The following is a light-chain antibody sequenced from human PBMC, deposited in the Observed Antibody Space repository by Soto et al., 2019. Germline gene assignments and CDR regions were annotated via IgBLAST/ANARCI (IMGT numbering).Light chain of an antibody. V-gene: IGKV1-39*01. CDR1: QSIATY. Sequence: DIQKTQSPSSLSASVGDRVTITCRASQSIATYLNWYQQNSGNAPNLLIYVASTLQSGVPSRFSGSGSGTDFTLTISSLQPEDFATYYCQQTYRTPRTFGQGTKVEIK. CDR3: QQTYRTPRT. J-gene: IGKJ1*01. CDR2: VAS.